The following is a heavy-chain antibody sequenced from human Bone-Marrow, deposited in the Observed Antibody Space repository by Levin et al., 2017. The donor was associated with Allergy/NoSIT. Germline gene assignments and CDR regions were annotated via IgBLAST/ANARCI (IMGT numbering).Heavy chain of an antibody. V-gene: IGHV3-11*01. CDR2: ISQSGTI. Sequence: TFSDYYMSWIRQTPGKGLEWISYISQSGTIYYADSVKGRLTISRDNAKNSLYLQMNSLRVEDTAVYYCARENWYRFDSWGQGTLVSVSS. J-gene: IGHJ4*02. CDR1: TFSDYY. CDR3: ARENWYRFDS. D-gene: IGHD6-13*01.